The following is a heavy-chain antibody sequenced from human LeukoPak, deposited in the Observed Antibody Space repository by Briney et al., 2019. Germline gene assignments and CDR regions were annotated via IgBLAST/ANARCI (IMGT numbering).Heavy chain of an antibody. CDR1: GFTFSDSY. CDR3: ARGSRTIELGDDY. V-gene: IGHV3-11*06. D-gene: IGHD5-24*01. Sequence: GGSLRLSCAASGFTFSDSYMSWIRQTPGKGLEWLSYISSSSSDTDYADSVKGRFTISRDNAKNSLYLQMNSLRAEDTAVYYCARGSRTIELGDDYWGQGTLVTVSS. CDR2: ISSSSSDT. J-gene: IGHJ4*02.